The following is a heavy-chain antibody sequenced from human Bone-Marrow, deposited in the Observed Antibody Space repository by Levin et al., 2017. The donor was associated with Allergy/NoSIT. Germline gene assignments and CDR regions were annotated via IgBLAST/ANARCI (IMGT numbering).Heavy chain of an antibody. Sequence: ETLSLTCEASQFSFSHYWMHWVRQDPGNGLLWVARIVEDGSDTSYADSVKGRFIISRDNAKHTLYLQMNSLRVEDTALYFCVRSKYFYDNSGYSTSYFDYWGQGTLVTVSS. J-gene: IGHJ4*02. CDR1: QFSFSHYW. CDR3: VRSKYFYDNSGYSTSYFDY. V-gene: IGHV3-74*01. D-gene: IGHD3-22*01. CDR2: IVEDGSDT.